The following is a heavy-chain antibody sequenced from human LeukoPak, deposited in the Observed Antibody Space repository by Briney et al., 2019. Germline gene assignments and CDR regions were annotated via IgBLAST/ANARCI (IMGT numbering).Heavy chain of an antibody. CDR3: APAGGISTWYFDY. CDR2: ITSSSSST. CDR1: GFTFSGYS. V-gene: IGHV3-21*01. D-gene: IGHD1-26*01. J-gene: IGHJ4*02. Sequence: PGGSLRLSCAASGFTFSGYSMNWVRQGPGKGLEWVSSITSSSSSTYYADSVKGRFTISRDNAKNSLYLHMNSLRAEDTAVHYCAPAGGISTWYFDYWGQGTLVTVSS.